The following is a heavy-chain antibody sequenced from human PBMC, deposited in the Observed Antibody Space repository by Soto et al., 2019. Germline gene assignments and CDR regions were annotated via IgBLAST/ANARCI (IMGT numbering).Heavy chain of an antibody. J-gene: IGHJ6*02. CDR1: GGSISSSSYY. V-gene: IGHV4-39*01. CDR3: AGGDYYHSSGYYFYYYTTDV. D-gene: IGHD3-22*01. Sequence: SETLSLTCTVSGGSISSSSYYWGWIRQPPGKRLEWIGNVYYGGSTYYNLSLKSRVTMSVETSKSQFCLKLSSVTAADTAVYYCAGGDYYHSSGYYFYYYTTDVWGQGTTVTVSS. CDR2: VYYGGST.